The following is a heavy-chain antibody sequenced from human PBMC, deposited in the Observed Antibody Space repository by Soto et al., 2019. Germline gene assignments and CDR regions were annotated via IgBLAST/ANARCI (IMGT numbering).Heavy chain of an antibody. CDR3: ARSITMVRGVIIRDY. D-gene: IGHD3-10*01. CDR1: GGSIANSGYY. V-gene: IGHV4-39*01. Sequence: SETLSLTCTVSGGSIANSGYYWGWIRQPPGKGLEWIGSIYYSGSTYYNPSLKSRVTISVDTSKNQFSLKLSSVTAADTAVYYCARSITMVRGVIIRDYWGQGTLVTVSS. CDR2: IYYSGST. J-gene: IGHJ4*02.